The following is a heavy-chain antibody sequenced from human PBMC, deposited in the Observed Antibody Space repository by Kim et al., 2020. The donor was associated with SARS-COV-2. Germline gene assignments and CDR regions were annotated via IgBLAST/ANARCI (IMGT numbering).Heavy chain of an antibody. J-gene: IGHJ6*02. CDR1: GFIFGDHA. V-gene: IGHV3-9*01. Sequence: GGSLRLSCAAAGFIFGDHAMHWVRQVPGRGLEWVSGISFNSGKVAYADSVKGRFTISRDNDKNFLYLQMTSLRPEDTALYFCARDIPPYFEWSTDVWGQGTAVTVSS. D-gene: IGHD3-9*01. CDR3: ARDIPPYFEWSTDV. CDR2: ISFNSGKV.